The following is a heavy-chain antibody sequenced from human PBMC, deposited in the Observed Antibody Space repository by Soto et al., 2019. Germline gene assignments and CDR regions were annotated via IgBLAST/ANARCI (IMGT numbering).Heavy chain of an antibody. V-gene: IGHV1-3*01. CDR2: INAGNGNT. Sequence: GASVKVSCKASGYTFTSYAMHWVRQAPGQRLEWMGWINAGNGNTKYSQKFQGRVTITRDTSASTAYMELSSLRSEDTAVYYCARGFSGGDADCFDPWGQGSLVTLSS. CDR3: ARGFSGGDADCFDP. CDR1: GYTFTSYA. D-gene: IGHD2-21*02. J-gene: IGHJ5*02.